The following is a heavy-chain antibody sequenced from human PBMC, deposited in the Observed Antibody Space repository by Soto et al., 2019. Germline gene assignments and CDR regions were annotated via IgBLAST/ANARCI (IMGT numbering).Heavy chain of an antibody. J-gene: IGHJ4*02. CDR3: AVSIADRTGDFDY. Sequence: AETLGLTCTVSVGSISIYYWSWIRQPPGKGLEWIGYIYYSGSTNYNPSLKSRVTISVDTSKNQFSLKLSSVTAADTAVYYCAVSIADRTGDFDYWGQGTLVTVSS. CDR2: IYYSGST. CDR1: VGSISIYY. V-gene: IGHV4-59*01. D-gene: IGHD6-6*01.